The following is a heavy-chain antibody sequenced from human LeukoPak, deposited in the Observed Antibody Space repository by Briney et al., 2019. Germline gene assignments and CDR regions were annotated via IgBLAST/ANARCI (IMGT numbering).Heavy chain of an antibody. J-gene: IGHJ4*02. D-gene: IGHD6-13*01. CDR3: ARPRQQLVPDY. CDR2: IYSGGST. Sequence: QSGGSLRLSCAASGFTVSSNYMSWVRQAPGKGLEWVSVIYSGGSTYYADSVKGRFTISRDNSKNTLYLQMNSLRAEDTAVYYCARPRQQLVPDYWGQGTLVTVSS. V-gene: IGHV3-66*01. CDR1: GFTVSSNY.